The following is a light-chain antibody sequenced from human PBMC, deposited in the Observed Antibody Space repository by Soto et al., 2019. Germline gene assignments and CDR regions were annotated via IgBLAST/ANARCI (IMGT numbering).Light chain of an antibody. CDR2: DAS. Sequence: PGERATLSCRASQSVSSYLAWYQQKPGQARRLLIYDASNRATGIPARFSGSGSGTDFTLTISSLEPEDFAVYYCQQRSNWPPGLTFGGGTKVEIK. J-gene: IGKJ4*01. V-gene: IGKV3-11*01. CDR1: QSVSSY. CDR3: QQRSNWPPGLT.